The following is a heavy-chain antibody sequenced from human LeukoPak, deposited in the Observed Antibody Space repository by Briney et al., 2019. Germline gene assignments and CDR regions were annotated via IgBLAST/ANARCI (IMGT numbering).Heavy chain of an antibody. V-gene: IGHV4-34*01. CDR3: ARGTSHYDSSGYYRDFDY. D-gene: IGHD3-22*01. J-gene: IGHJ4*02. CDR2: INHSGST. Sequence: SETLSLTCTVSGVSITNYYWSWIRQPPGKGLEWIGEINHSGSTNHNPSLKSRVTISVDTSKNQFSLKLSSVTAADTAVYYCARGTSHYDSSGYYRDFDYWGQGTLVTVSS. CDR1: GVSITNYY.